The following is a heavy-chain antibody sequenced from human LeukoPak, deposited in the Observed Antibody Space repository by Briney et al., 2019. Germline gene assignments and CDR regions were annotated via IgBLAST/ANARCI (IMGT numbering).Heavy chain of an antibody. V-gene: IGHV3-23*01. D-gene: IGHD6-13*01. J-gene: IGHJ5*01. Sequence: AGGSLRLSCAASGFTFSSYAMSWVRQAPGKGLEWVSTITGGGSTTYYADSVKGRFTISRDDSKNTLYLQMNSLRAEDTALYYCARESPVAATGRSWFDSWGQGTLVTVSS. CDR2: ITGGGSTT. CDR1: GFTFSSYA. CDR3: ARESPVAATGRSWFDS.